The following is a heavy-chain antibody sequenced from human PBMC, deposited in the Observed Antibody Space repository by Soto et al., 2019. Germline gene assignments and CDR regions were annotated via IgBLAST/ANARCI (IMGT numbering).Heavy chain of an antibody. CDR3: ASYQQSYAFDI. D-gene: IGHD2-2*01. CDR2: IYYSGST. CDR1: GDSISSYY. V-gene: IGHV4-59*12. Sequence: PSLTLHLTCTASGDSISSYYWSWIRQPPGKGLEWIGYIYYSGSTYYNPSLKSRVTISVDTSKNQFSLKLSSVTAADTAVYYCASYQQSYAFDIWGQGTMVT. J-gene: IGHJ3*02.